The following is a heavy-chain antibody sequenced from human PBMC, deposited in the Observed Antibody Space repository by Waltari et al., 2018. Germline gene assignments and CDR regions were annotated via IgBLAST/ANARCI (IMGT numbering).Heavy chain of an antibody. CDR1: GYTFIGNY. J-gene: IGHJ4*02. CDR2: INPNSGGT. V-gene: IGHV1-2*02. Sequence: QVPLVQSGAEVRKPGASVKVSCKTSGYTFIGNYMHWVRQAPGQGLEWMGWINPNSGGTNYAQKFQGRVTMTRDTSIKTVYVELSRLTSDDTAIYYCARDSTPIDFWGQGTLVTVSS. CDR3: ARDSTPIDF.